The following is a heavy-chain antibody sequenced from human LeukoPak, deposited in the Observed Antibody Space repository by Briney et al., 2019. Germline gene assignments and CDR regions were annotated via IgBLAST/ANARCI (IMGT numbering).Heavy chain of an antibody. Sequence: GASVKVSCKPSGYTFTTYGISWVRQAPGQGLEWMGWISACNGETNYAQKFQGRVTLTTDTSTSTAYMELRSLRSDDTAVYYCARDSVAVRPGWFDPWGQGTLVTVSS. V-gene: IGHV1-18*01. CDR2: ISACNGET. CDR1: GYTFTTYG. J-gene: IGHJ5*02. CDR3: ARDSVAVRPGWFDP. D-gene: IGHD6-6*01.